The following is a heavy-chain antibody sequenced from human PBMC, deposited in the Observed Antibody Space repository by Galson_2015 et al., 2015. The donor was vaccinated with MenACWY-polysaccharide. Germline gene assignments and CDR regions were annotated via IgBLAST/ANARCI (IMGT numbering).Heavy chain of an antibody. CDR3: AKDKGGGSYWGNTKIDY. CDR2: ISNSGGST. V-gene: IGHV3-23*01. CDR1: GCTFSSYA. J-gene: IGHJ4*02. D-gene: IGHD1-26*01. Sequence: SLRLSCAASGCTFSSYAMNWVRQAPGKGLEWVSAISNSGGSTYYADSVKGRFTISRDNSKNTLFLQMNSLRAEDTAVYYCAKDKGGGSYWGNTKIDYWGQGTLVTVSS.